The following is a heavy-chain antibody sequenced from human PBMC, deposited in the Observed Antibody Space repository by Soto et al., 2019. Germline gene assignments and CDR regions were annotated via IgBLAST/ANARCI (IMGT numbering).Heavy chain of an antibody. CDR1: GLSFSNYV. D-gene: IGHD1-20*01. CDR3: AKSGIIGTQQGSFDS. CDR2: ISGSGGAT. V-gene: IGHV3-23*01. J-gene: IGHJ4*02. Sequence: EVQLLESGGGLVQPGGSLRLSCAGSGLSFSNYVMSWVRQAPGKGLEWVSAISGSGGATDYAGSVRGRFTISRDNSTNTLYLQMNILGAEDTALYYCAKSGIIGTQQGSFDSWGQGTLVTVSS.